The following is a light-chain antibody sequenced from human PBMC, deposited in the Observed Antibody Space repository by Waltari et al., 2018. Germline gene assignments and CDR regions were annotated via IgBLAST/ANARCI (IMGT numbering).Light chain of an antibody. CDR3: QQYRDYPLT. V-gene: IGKV3-15*01. Sequence: EIVMTQSPATLSVSPGERATLSCRASQSVRSNLAWYQQRPGQPPRLLIYGASTRATGVPARFSGSGSGTEFALTISSLQPDDFATYYCQQYRDYPLTFGGGTNLEIK. CDR2: GAS. J-gene: IGKJ4*01. CDR1: QSVRSN.